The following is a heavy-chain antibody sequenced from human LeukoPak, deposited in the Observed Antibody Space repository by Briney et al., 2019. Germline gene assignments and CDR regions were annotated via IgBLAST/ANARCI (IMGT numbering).Heavy chain of an antibody. CDR1: GFTFSDHY. J-gene: IGHJ4*02. V-gene: IGHV3-72*01. CDR3: TTGPDPTFDY. CDR2: SRNRAKSYTT. Sequence: GGSLRLSCAVSGFTFSDHYMDWVRQAPGKGLEWVGRSRNRAKSYTTDYAASVKGRFTISRDDSKSTLYLQMNSLKTEDTAIYYCTTGPDPTFDYWGRGTLVTVSS.